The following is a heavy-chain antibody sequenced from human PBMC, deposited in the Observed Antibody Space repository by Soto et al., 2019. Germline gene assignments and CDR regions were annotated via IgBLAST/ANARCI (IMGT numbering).Heavy chain of an antibody. D-gene: IGHD1-26*01. CDR1: GFTFSSYA. J-gene: IGHJ4*02. CDR2: ISYDGSNK. V-gene: IGHV3-30-3*01. Sequence: GGSLRLSCAASGFTFSSYAMHWVRQAPGKGLEWVAVISYDGSNKYYADSVKGRFTISRDNSKNTLYLQMNSLRAEDTAVYYCARDQDSGSYFYYWGQGTLVTVSS. CDR3: ARDQDSGSYFYY.